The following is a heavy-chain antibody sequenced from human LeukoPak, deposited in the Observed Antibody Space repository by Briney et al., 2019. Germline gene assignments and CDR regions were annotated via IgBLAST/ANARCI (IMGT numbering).Heavy chain of an antibody. Sequence: ASVKVSCKASGYTFTDYYIHWVRQAPGQGLEWMGWINPKRGATNYAQILQGRVTMTTDTSTSTAYMALRSLRSDDTAVYYCARASTTYYYGAPWGQGTLVTVSS. CDR1: GYTFTDYY. CDR3: ARASTTYYYGAP. V-gene: IGHV1-2*02. D-gene: IGHD3-10*01. J-gene: IGHJ4*02. CDR2: INPKRGAT.